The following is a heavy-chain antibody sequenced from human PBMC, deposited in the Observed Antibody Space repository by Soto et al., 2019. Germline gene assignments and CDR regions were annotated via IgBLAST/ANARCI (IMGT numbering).Heavy chain of an antibody. J-gene: IGHJ4*02. V-gene: IGHV4-4*02. CDR1: SGSITSSKW. D-gene: IGHD6-13*01. Sequence: SETLSLTCTVSSGSITSSKWWSWVRQPPGKGLEWIGEIYHGGSTNYNPSLKGRVTISVDKSKNQLSLQLNSVTAADTAVYYCASHLIMPGTRGFDSWGQGTLVTVSS. CDR3: ASHLIMPGTRGFDS. CDR2: IYHGGST.